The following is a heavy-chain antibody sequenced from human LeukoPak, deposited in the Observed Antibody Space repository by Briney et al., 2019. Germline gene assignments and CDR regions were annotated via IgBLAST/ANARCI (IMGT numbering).Heavy chain of an antibody. V-gene: IGHV3-48*02. D-gene: IGHD3-22*01. CDR1: GFTFSSYA. CDR3: ARGDSSGYYSEPDY. Sequence: PGGSLRLSCAASGFTFSSYAMSWVRQAPGKGLEWVSYISSSSSTIYYADSVKGRFTISRDNAKNSLYLQMNSLRDEDTAVYYCARGDSSGYYSEPDYWGQGTLVTVSS. CDR2: ISSSSSTI. J-gene: IGHJ4*02.